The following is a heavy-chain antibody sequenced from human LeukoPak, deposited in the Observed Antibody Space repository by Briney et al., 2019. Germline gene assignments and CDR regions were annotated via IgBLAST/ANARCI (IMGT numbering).Heavy chain of an antibody. CDR2: INSDGSST. CDR1: GFTFSSYW. J-gene: IGHJ4*02. CDR3: ARDLTNTAMVKALDY. V-gene: IGHV3-74*01. Sequence: PGGSLRLSCAVSGFTFSSYWMHWVRQAPGKGLVWVSRINSDGSSTSYADSVKGRFTISRDNAKNTLYLQMNSLRAEDTAVYYCARDLTNTAMVKALDYWGQGTLVTVSS. D-gene: IGHD5-18*01.